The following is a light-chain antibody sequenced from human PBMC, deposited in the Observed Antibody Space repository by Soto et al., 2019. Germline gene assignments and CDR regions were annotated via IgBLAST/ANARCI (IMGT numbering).Light chain of an antibody. CDR3: QQTYTAPGT. CDR1: QNITKF. CDR2: VTS. V-gene: IGKV1-39*01. J-gene: IGKJ1*01. Sequence: DIQMTQSPSSLSASVGDRVTVTCRPSQNITKFLNWYQEKPGKAPKVLIYVTSNLENGVPSRFSGSGSGTEFTLTISSLKPEDFAAYYCQQTYTAPGTFGQGTRVEV.